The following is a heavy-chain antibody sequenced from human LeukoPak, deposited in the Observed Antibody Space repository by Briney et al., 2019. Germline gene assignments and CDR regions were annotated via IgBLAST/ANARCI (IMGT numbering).Heavy chain of an antibody. D-gene: IGHD2-15*01. CDR2: MYSGGTT. J-gene: IGHJ4*02. V-gene: IGHV3-53*01. Sequence: GGSLRLSCTGSGFTVSSSYMSWVRQTPGKGLEWVSVMYSGGTTYYADSVKGRFTISRDNSKNTLYLQMNSLRAEDTAVYYCAKPEIVVVVAGNFDYWGQGTLVTVPS. CDR1: GFTVSSSY. CDR3: AKPEIVVVVAGNFDY.